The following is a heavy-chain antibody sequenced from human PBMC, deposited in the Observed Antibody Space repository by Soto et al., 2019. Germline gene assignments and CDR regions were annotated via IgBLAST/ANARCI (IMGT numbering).Heavy chain of an antibody. J-gene: IGHJ4*02. CDR2: ISYDGSNK. D-gene: IGHD6-19*01. Sequence: VGSLRLSCAASGFTFSSYAMHWVRQAPGKGLEWVAVISYDGSNKYYADSVKGRFTISRDNSKNTLYLQMNSLRAEDTAVYYCAREGWYYFDYWGQGTLVTVSS. V-gene: IGHV3-30-3*01. CDR3: AREGWYYFDY. CDR1: GFTFSSYA.